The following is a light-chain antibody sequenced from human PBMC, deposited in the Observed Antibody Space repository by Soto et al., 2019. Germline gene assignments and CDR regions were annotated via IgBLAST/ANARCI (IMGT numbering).Light chain of an antibody. CDR3: QTWDTGIVI. Sequence: QLVLTQSPSASASLGASVKLTCTLSSGHSSYAIAWHQQQPEKGPRYLMKVNSDGRHSKGDGIPDRFSGSSSGAERHLTISSLQSEDEADYYCQTWDTGIVIFGGGTQLTVL. J-gene: IGLJ2*01. CDR1: SGHSSYA. CDR2: VNSDGRH. V-gene: IGLV4-69*01.